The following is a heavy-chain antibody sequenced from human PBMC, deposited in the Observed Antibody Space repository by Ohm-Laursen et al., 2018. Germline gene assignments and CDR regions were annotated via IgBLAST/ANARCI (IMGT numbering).Heavy chain of an antibody. CDR3: AKAGGWSYSYELDS. J-gene: IGHJ5*01. CDR2: TSGSGGFT. D-gene: IGHD3-10*01. CDR1: GITFTSYA. V-gene: IGHV3-23*01. Sequence: SLRLSCAASGITFTSYAMNWVRQAPGKGLEWVSATSGSGGFTYYADSVKGRFTISRDNSKNTLYLQMNSLRAEDTAVYHCAKAGGWSYSYELDSWGQGALVTVSS.